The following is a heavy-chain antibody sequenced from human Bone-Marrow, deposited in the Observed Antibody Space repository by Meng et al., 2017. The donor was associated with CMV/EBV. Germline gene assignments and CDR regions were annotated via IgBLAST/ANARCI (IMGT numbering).Heavy chain of an antibody. CDR3: ERGRGWAGTPQPLDY. CDR2: INNSGST. J-gene: IGHJ4*02. D-gene: IGHD6-19*01. V-gene: IGHV4-34*01. Sequence: GSLRLSCAVYGGSFSGYYWSWIRQPPGKGLEWIGEINNSGSTNYNPSLRSRVTISVDTSKNQFSLKLSSVTAADTAVYYCERGRGWAGTPQPLDYWGQGTLVTVSS. CDR1: GGSFSGYY.